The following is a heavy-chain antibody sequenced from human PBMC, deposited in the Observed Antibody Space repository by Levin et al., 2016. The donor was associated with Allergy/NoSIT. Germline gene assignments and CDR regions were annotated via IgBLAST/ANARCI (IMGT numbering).Heavy chain of an antibody. Sequence: WIRQPPGKGLEWVSSISSSSSYIYYADSVKGRFTISRDNAKNSLYLQMNSLRAEDTAVYYCARQYSSGAPFDYWGQGTLVTVSS. CDR2: ISSSSSYI. J-gene: IGHJ4*02. V-gene: IGHV3-21*01. CDR3: ARQYSSGAPFDY. D-gene: IGHD6-19*01.